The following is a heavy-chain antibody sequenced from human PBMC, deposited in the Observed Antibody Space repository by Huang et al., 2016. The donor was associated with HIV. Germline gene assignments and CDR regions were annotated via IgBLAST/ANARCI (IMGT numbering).Heavy chain of an antibody. CDR2: ILPRFGLT. V-gene: IGHV1-69*10. CDR3: AREGQNWLGKPFGALAF. Sequence: QAQLVQSGAAVMKPGSSVRVSCKASGVSFSDYAFSWVRRAPGQGLAWMGGILPRFGLTNHPPRLQGRVTISADKSSTTLYLELTSLRSGDTAVYYCAREGQNWLGKPFGALAFWGQGTEVIVSS. J-gene: IGHJ4*03. CDR1: GVSFSDYA. D-gene: IGHD3-16*01.